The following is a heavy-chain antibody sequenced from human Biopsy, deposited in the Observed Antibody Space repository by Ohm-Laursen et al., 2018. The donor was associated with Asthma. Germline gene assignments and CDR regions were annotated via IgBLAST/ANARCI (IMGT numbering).Heavy chain of an antibody. CDR1: GYTFINYA. J-gene: IGHJ3*02. CDR2: INAGNGNT. Sequence: ASVKVSCKASGYTFINYAIHWVRQAPGQRLEWMGWINAGNGNTKYSQKFQGRVTITRDTSASTAYMDLSSLRSEDTAVYYCARTYYDFLTGHFNDAFAIWGQGTMVTVSS. D-gene: IGHD3-9*01. CDR3: ARTYYDFLTGHFNDAFAI. V-gene: IGHV1-3*01.